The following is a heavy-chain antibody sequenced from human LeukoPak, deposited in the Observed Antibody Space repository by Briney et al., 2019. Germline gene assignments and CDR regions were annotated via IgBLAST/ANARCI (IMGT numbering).Heavy chain of an antibody. V-gene: IGHV3-23*01. D-gene: IGHD4-17*01. CDR2: ISGGGGNT. Sequence: PGGSLRLSCAASGFTFSRYAMTCVRQAPGKGLEWVSGISGGGGNTYYADSVKGRLTISRDNSKNTLYLQMNSLTAEDTAVYYCAKDRDFGDPYYYYGMDVWGQGTTVTVSS. J-gene: IGHJ6*02. CDR1: GFTFSRYA. CDR3: AKDRDFGDPYYYYGMDV.